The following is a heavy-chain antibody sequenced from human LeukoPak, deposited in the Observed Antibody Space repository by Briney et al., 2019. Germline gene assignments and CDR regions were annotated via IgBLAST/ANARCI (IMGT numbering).Heavy chain of an antibody. J-gene: IGHJ4*02. D-gene: IGHD3-22*01. CDR2: IIPIFGIA. V-gene: IGHV1-69*04. CDR1: GGTFSSYA. CDR3: ARGGYYDSSGYYLDY. Sequence: ASVKVSCKASGGTFSSYAISWVRQAPGQGLERMGRIIPIFGIANYAQKFQGRVTITADKSTSTAYMELSSLRSEDTAVYYCARGGYYDSSGYYLDYWGQGTLVTVSS.